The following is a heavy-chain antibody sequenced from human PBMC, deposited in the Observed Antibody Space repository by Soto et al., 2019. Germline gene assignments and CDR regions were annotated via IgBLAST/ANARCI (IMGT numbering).Heavy chain of an antibody. CDR2: IHRASTYI. CDR1: GFTFSSFD. J-gene: IGHJ4*02. D-gene: IGHD4-17*01. V-gene: IGHV3-21*06. Sequence: GGPLRLSCATSGFTFSSFDMDWVRQAPGKGLEWVSSIHRASTYIYYADSVRGRFTISRDNAKSSLYLQMNSLTVEDTAVYYCARRAVTTYHFFDYWGQGALVTVSS. CDR3: ARRAVTTYHFFDY.